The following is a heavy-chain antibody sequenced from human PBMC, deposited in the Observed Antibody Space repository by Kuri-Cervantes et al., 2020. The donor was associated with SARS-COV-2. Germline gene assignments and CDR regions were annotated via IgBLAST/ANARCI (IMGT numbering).Heavy chain of an antibody. CDR2: IYHTGPT. CDR3: AGPHCSAGSCYVY. V-gene: IGHV4-38-2*01. D-gene: IGHD2-15*01. Sequence: SETLSLTCAVSGYSISSGYYWGWIRQPPGKGLEWIGSIYHTGPTSYNPSLKSRVSIGVDTSQNQLSLKLNSVTAADTAVHYCAGPHCSAGSCYVYWGQGTLVTVSS. J-gene: IGHJ1*01. CDR1: GYSISSGYY.